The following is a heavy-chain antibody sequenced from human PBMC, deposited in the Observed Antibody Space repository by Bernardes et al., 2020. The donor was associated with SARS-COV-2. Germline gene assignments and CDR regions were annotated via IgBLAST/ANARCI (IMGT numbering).Heavy chain of an antibody. D-gene: IGHD3-10*01. CDR3: ARRGSFNGMDV. Sequence: GGSLRLSCAASGFTFSSYSMNWVRQAPGKGLEWVSSISSSSSYIYYADSVKGRFTISRDNAKNSLFLQMNSLRAEDTAVYYCARRGSFNGMDVWGQGTTVTVSS. CDR1: GFTFSSYS. CDR2: ISSSSSYI. J-gene: IGHJ6*02. V-gene: IGHV3-21*01.